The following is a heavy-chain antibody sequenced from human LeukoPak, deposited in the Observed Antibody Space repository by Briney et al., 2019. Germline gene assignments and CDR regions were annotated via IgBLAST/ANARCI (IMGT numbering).Heavy chain of an antibody. J-gene: IGHJ4*02. D-gene: IGHD2-2*01. CDR3: ARDSFGSSRPSDY. V-gene: IGHV1-3*04. CDR1: GYTFTSYA. Sequence: GASVKVSCKASGYTFTSYAVQWVRQAPGQGLEWMGWVDTGNGNTKYSQKFQGRVTITRDTSASTAYMELSNLRPEDTAVYFCARDSFGSSRPSDYWGQGTLVTVSS. CDR2: VDTGNGNT.